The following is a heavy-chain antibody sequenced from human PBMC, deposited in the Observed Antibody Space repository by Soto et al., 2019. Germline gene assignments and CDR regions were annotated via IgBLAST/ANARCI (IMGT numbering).Heavy chain of an antibody. Sequence: QLQLQESGPGLVKPSETLSLTCTVSGGSISSSSYYWGWIRQPPGKGLEWIGSIYYSGSTYYNPSLKSRVTISVDTSKNQFSLKLSSVTAADTAVYYCARRITIFGDAFDYWGQGTLVTVSS. CDR3: ARRITIFGDAFDY. D-gene: IGHD3-3*01. J-gene: IGHJ4*02. V-gene: IGHV4-39*01. CDR2: IYYSGST. CDR1: GGSISSSSYY.